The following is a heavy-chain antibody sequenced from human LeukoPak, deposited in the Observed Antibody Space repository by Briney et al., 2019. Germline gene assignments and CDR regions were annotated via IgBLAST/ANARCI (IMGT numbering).Heavy chain of an antibody. J-gene: IGHJ4*02. CDR1: GGSISGYY. D-gene: IGHD3-22*01. CDR3: ARHEIRDRSGYYYLDY. V-gene: IGHV4-59*08. Sequence: SETLSLTCTVSGGSISGYYWSWIRQPPGKGLEWIGYIYYTGNTKYNPSLKSRVTISVYTSKNQFSLKLSSVTAADTAVYYCARHEIRDRSGYYYLDYWGQGTLVTVSS. CDR2: IYYTGNT.